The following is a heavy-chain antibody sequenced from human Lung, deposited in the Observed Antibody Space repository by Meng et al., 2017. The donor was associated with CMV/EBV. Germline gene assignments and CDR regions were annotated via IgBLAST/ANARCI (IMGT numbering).Heavy chain of an antibody. CDR3: ARDSSGDSSPGDYYYYGMDV. D-gene: IGHD3-22*01. J-gene: IGHJ6*02. CDR1: GGTFSSYT. CDR2: IIPIFGIA. Sequence: SVKVSCKASGGTFSSYTISWVRQAPGQGLEWMGRIIPIFGIANYAQKFQGRVTITADKSTSTAYMELSSLRSEDTAVYYCARDSSGDSSPGDYYYYGMDVWXQGTTVXVSS. V-gene: IGHV1-69*04.